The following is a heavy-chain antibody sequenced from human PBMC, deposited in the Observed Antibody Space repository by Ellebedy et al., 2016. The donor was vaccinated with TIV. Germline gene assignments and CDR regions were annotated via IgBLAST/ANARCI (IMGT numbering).Heavy chain of an antibody. Sequence: GGSLRLSCVVSGFSFSDHYMNWIRQTPGKGLEWLSYISGSSVDTNYADSVKGRFTISRDNAKNSLYLQMNSLRAEDTAVYYCARDIVGATSPYYGMDVWGQGTTVTVSS. CDR2: ISGSSVDT. V-gene: IGHV3-11*05. J-gene: IGHJ6*02. CDR3: ARDIVGATSPYYGMDV. D-gene: IGHD1-26*01. CDR1: GFSFSDHY.